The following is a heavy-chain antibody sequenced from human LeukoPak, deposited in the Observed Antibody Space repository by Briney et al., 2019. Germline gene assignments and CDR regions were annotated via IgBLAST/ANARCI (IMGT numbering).Heavy chain of an antibody. CDR3: ARVISGTWLWF. V-gene: IGHV1-69*10. CDR1: GGTFSSYA. D-gene: IGHD1-14*01. Sequence: ASVKVSCKASGGTFSSYAISWVRQAPGRGLEWMGGIIPTLEIANYAQKFQGRVTITADKSTSTAYMELSSLRPEDTAVYYCARVISGTWLWFWGQGTLVTVSS. CDR2: IIPTLEIA. J-gene: IGHJ4*02.